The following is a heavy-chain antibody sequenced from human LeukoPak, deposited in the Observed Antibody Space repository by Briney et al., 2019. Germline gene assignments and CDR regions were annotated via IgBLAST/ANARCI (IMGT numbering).Heavy chain of an antibody. CDR1: VGSISSYY. CDR3: ASSNNYYDSSGYYIPYYYYYYMDV. V-gene: IGHV4-59*01. Sequence: SETLSLTCTVSVGSISSYYWSWIRQPPGKGLEWIGYIYYSGSTNYNPSLKSRVTISVDTSKNQFSLKLSSVTAADTAVYYCASSNNYYDSSGYYIPYYYYYYMDVWGKGTTVTVSS. J-gene: IGHJ6*03. CDR2: IYYSGST. D-gene: IGHD3-22*01.